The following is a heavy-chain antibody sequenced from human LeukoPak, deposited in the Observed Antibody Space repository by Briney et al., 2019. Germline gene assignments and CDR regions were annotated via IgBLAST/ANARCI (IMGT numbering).Heavy chain of an antibody. J-gene: IGHJ4*02. V-gene: IGHV3-23*01. CDR3: TKKEWN. CDR2: IGGSGGST. Sequence: GGSLRLSCAVSGITLSNYGMSWVRQAPGKGLEWVSAIGGSGGSTYYADSVKGRFTISRDNSKNTLYLQMNSLRAEDTAIYYCTKKEWNWGQGTLVTVSS. D-gene: IGHD3-3*01. CDR1: GITLSNYG.